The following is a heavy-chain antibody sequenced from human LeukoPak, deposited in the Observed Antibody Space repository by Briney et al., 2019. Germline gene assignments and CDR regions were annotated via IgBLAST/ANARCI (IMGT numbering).Heavy chain of an antibody. CDR3: AKRIQSAMAMGY. CDR2: ISGSGGST. CDR1: GFTFSNYA. V-gene: IGHV3-23*01. J-gene: IGHJ4*02. D-gene: IGHD5-18*01. Sequence: GGSLRLSCAASGFTFSNYALSWVRQAPGKGLEWVSDISGSGGSTYYADSVKGRFTISRDNSKNTMYLQMNSLRAEDTAVYYCAKRIQSAMAMGYWGQGPLVTVSS.